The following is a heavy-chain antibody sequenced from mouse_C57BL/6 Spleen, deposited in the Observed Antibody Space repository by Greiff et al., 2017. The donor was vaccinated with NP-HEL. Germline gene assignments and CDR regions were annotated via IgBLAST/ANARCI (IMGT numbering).Heavy chain of an antibody. D-gene: IGHD1-1*01. CDR3: ARHEDRYYYGSSWYFDV. V-gene: IGHV1-62-2*01. Sequence: QVQLQQSGAELVKPGASVKLSCKASGYTFTEYTIHWVKQRSGQGLEWIGWFYPGSGSIKYNEKVKDKATLTADKSSSTVYMELSRLTSEDSAVYFCARHEDRYYYGSSWYFDVWGTGTTVTVSS. J-gene: IGHJ1*03. CDR1: GYTFTEYT. CDR2: FYPGSGSI.